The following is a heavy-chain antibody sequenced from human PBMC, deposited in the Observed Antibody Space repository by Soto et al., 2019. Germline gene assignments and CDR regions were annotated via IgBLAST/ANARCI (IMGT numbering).Heavy chain of an antibody. CDR1: GFTFSSYA. CDR2: ISGSGGST. CDR3: AKLNCKNDAFDI. V-gene: IGHV3-23*01. Sequence: GGSLILSCAASGFTFSSYAMSWVRQAPGKGLEWVSAISGSGGSTYYADSVKGRFTISRDNSKNTLYLQMNSLRAEDTAVYYCAKLNCKNDAFDIWGQGTMVTVSS. J-gene: IGHJ3*02. D-gene: IGHD1-1*01.